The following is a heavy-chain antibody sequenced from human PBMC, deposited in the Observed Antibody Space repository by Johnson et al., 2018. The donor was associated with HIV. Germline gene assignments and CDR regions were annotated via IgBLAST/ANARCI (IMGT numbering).Heavy chain of an antibody. CDR2: ISYDGSNK. CDR1: GFTFSSYG. Sequence: VQLVESGGGVVQPGRSLRLSCAASGFTFSSYGMHWVRQAPGKGLEWVAFISYDGSNKYYADSVKGRFTISRDNSKNTMYLQVNSRRAEDTAVYYCAKDQGQWLVDAFDIWGQGTMVTVSS. V-gene: IGHV3-30*18. J-gene: IGHJ3*02. D-gene: IGHD6-19*01. CDR3: AKDQGQWLVDAFDI.